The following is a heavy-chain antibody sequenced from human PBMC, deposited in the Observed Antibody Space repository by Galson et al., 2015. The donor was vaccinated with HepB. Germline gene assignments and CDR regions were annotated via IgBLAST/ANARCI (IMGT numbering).Heavy chain of an antibody. CDR1: GFTFSSYW. D-gene: IGHD3-3*01. CDR3: ARADFWSGYRFDP. Sequence: SLRLSCAASGFTFSSYWMHWVRQAPGKGLVWVSRINSDGSSTSYADSVKGRFTISRDNAKNTLYLQMNSLRAEDTAAYYCARADFWSGYRFDPWGQGTLVTVSS. CDR2: INSDGSST. V-gene: IGHV3-74*01. J-gene: IGHJ5*02.